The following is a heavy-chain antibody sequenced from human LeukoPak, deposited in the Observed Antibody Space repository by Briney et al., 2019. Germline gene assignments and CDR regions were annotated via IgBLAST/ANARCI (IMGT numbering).Heavy chain of an antibody. Sequence: SATLSLTCTISGGSIISYYWSWIRQPPGKELEWLGYIYYSGSTSYNPSLKSRLTISLDASKKQFSLKLNSVTAADTAVYYCARVRLTTNHFDYWGQGTPVTVSS. CDR3: ARVRLTTNHFDY. CDR2: IYYSGST. V-gene: IGHV4-59*01. CDR1: GGSIISYY. D-gene: IGHD1/OR15-1a*01. J-gene: IGHJ4*02.